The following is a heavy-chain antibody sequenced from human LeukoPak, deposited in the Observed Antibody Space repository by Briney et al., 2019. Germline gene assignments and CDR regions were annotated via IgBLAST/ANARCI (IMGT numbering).Heavy chain of an antibody. V-gene: IGHV1-18*01. CDR2: ISAYNGNT. Sequence: ASVKVSCKASGYTFSSYGISWVRQAPGQGLEWMGWISAYNGNTNSAQKLQGRVTMTTDTSTSTAYMELRSLRSDDTAVYYCATGYCSSTNCRIDYWGQGTLVSVSS. CDR3: ATGYCSSTNCRIDY. D-gene: IGHD2-2*03. J-gene: IGHJ4*02. CDR1: GYTFSSYG.